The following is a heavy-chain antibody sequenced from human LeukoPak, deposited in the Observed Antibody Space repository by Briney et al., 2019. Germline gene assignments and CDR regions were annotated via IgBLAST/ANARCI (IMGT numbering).Heavy chain of an antibody. J-gene: IGHJ4*02. D-gene: IGHD3-10*01. CDR2: INTNTGNP. Sequence: ASVKVSCKASGYTFSDYAMNWVRQAPGQGLEWMGWINTNTGNPTYAQGFTGHFVFSLDTSVSTAYLQISSLKAEDTAVYYCARGWFKDAWSWGQGTLVTVSS. CDR1: GYTFSDYA. V-gene: IGHV7-4-1*02. CDR3: ARGWFKDAWS.